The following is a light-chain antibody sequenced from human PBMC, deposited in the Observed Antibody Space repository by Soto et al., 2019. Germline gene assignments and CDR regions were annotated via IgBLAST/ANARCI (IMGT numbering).Light chain of an antibody. J-gene: IGLJ2*01. CDR3: SSYAGSNNFVI. CDR1: SSDVGGYKY. Sequence: QSALTQPPSASGSPGQSVTISCTGTSSDVGGYKYVSWYQQHPGKAPKLMIYEVSERPSGVPDRFSGSKSGNTASLTVSGLQAEDEADYYCSSYAGSNNFVIFGGGTQLT. CDR2: EVS. V-gene: IGLV2-8*01.